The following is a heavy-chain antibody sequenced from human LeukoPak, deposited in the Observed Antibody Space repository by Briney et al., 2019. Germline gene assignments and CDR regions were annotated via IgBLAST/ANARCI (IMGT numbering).Heavy chain of an antibody. Sequence: GGSLRLSCAASGFMFNSYAMSWVRQAPGMGLEWVSGVSWNSGSIGYADSVKGRFTISRDNAKNSLYLQMNSLRAEDTALYYCAKGSFVEWEPFDYWGQGTLVTVSS. CDR1: GFMFNSYA. D-gene: IGHD3-3*01. CDR2: VSWNSGSI. CDR3: AKGSFVEWEPFDY. J-gene: IGHJ4*02. V-gene: IGHV3-9*01.